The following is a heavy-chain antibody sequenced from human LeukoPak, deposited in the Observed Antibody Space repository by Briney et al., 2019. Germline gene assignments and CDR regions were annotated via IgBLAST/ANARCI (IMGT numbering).Heavy chain of an antibody. CDR2: IYYSGGT. CDR1: GGSISSSSYY. D-gene: IGHD3-3*01. J-gene: IGHJ4*02. CDR3: ARIWREDYFDY. V-gene: IGHV4-39*07. Sequence: PSGTLSLTCTVSGGSISSSSYYWGWIRQPPGKGLEWIGSIYYSGGTYYNPSLKSRVTISVDTSKNQFSLKLSSVTAADTAVYYCARIWREDYFDYWGQGTLVTVSS.